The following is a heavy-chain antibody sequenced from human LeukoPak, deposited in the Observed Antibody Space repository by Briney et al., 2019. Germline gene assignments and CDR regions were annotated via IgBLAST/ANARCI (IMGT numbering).Heavy chain of an antibody. Sequence: SETLSLTCTVSGGSLSSGGYYWSWIRQHPGKGLEWIGYIYYSGSTYYNPSLKSRVTISVDTSKNQFSLKLSSVTAADTAVYYCARGRGYCSSTSCSDYYYYMDVWGKGTTVTVSS. J-gene: IGHJ6*03. CDR3: ARGRGYCSSTSCSDYYYYMDV. CDR1: GGSLSSGGYY. D-gene: IGHD2-2*01. V-gene: IGHV4-31*03. CDR2: IYYSGST.